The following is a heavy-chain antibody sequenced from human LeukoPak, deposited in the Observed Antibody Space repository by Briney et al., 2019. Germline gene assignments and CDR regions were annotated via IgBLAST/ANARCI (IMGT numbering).Heavy chain of an antibody. CDR2: IYYSGST. Sequence: PSETLSLTCTVSGGSISSTIYYWGWIRQPPGKGLEWIGSIYYSGSTYYNPSLKSRVTISVDTSKNQFSLKLSSVTAADTAVYYCASDVSGSYLHFDIWGQGTMVTVSS. V-gene: IGHV4-39*07. D-gene: IGHD3-10*01. CDR3: ASDVSGSYLHFDI. CDR1: GGSISSTIYY. J-gene: IGHJ3*02.